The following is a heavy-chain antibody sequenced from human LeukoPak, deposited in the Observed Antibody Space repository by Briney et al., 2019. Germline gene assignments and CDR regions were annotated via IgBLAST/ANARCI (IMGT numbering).Heavy chain of an antibody. D-gene: IGHD6-13*01. CDR3: TRGSWYPVHYYYYYGMDV. CDR1: GYTFTSYA. Sequence: GSAKVSCKASGYTFTSYAINWVRQATGQGLEWRGWMNPNRGNTGYAQKFQGRVTMTRNTSISTAYLELSSLRSEDTVGYYGTRGSWYPVHYYYYYGMDVWGQGTTVTVSS. J-gene: IGHJ6*02. V-gene: IGHV1-8*01. CDR2: MNPNRGNT.